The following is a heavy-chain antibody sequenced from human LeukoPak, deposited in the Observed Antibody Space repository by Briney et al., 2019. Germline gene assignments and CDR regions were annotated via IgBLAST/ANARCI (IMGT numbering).Heavy chain of an antibody. CDR1: GFSFSHAW. J-gene: IGHJ4*02. Sequence: GGSLRLSCAASGFSFSHAWMTWVRQAPGKGLEWIGRIQSETDGGTTDYAASVKGRFTISRDDSKNMLYLQMNSLKNEDTAVYYCTTSPQWLENWGQGTLVTVSS. V-gene: IGHV3-15*01. D-gene: IGHD6-19*01. CDR2: IQSETDGGTT. CDR3: TTSPQWLEN.